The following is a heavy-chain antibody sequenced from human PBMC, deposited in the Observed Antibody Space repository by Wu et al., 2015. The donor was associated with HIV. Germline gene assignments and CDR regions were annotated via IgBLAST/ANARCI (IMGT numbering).Heavy chain of an antibody. V-gene: IGHV4-34*01. J-gene: IGHJ4*02. D-gene: IGHD3-9*01. Sequence: QVQLQQWGTGLLKTSETLSLTCAVYGGPFSGYYWSWIRQPPGKGLEWVGEINHSGSTNYNPSLKSRVTISVDTSKNQFSLKLTSVTAADTAVYYCARGVGRRRLILRYEENYFDYWGQGIWSPSPQ. CDR2: INHSGST. CDR3: ARGVGRRRLILRYEENYFDY. CDR1: GGPFSGYY.